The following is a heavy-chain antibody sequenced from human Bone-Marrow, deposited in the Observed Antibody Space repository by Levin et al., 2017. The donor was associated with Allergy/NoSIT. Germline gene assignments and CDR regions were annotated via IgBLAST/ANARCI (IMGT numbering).Heavy chain of an antibody. D-gene: IGHD1-26*01. CDR3: ARVGSGSYRMVDY. J-gene: IGHJ4*02. V-gene: IGHV3-30-3*01. Sequence: GESLKISCAASGFTFSSYAMHWVRQAPGKGLEWVAVISYDGSNKYYADSVKGRFTISRDNSKNTLYLQMNSLRAEDTAVYYCARVGSGSYRMVDYWGQGTLVTVSS. CDR2: ISYDGSNK. CDR1: GFTFSSYA.